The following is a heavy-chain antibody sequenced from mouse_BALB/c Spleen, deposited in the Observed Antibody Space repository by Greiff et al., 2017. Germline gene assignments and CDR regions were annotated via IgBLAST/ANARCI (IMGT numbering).Heavy chain of an antibody. D-gene: IGHD1-2*01. CDR1: GYTFTSYW. CDR3: TRLRTTAYFDY. Sequence: LQQPGSELVRPGASVKLSCKASGYTFTSYWMHWVKQRPGQGLEWIGNIYPGSGSTNYDEKFKSKATLTVDTSSSTAYMQLSSLTSEDSAVYYCTRLRTTAYFDYWGQGTTLTVSS. J-gene: IGHJ2*01. CDR2: IYPGSGST. V-gene: IGHV1S22*01.